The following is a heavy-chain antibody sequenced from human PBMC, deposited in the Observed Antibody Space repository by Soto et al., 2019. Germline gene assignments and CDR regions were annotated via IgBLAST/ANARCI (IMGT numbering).Heavy chain of an antibody. J-gene: IGHJ3*02. CDR1: GYTFTGYY. D-gene: IGHD6-19*01. CDR3: ARPFFYFFKAGIAVAAPNEDDAFDI. V-gene: IGHV1-2*04. CDR2: TNPNSGGT. Sequence: GASVKVSCKASGYTFTGYYMHWVRQAPGQGLEWMGWTNPNSGGTNYAQKFQGWVTMTRDTSISTAYMELSRLRSDDTAVYYCARPFFYFFKAGIAVAAPNEDDAFDIWGQGTMVTVPS.